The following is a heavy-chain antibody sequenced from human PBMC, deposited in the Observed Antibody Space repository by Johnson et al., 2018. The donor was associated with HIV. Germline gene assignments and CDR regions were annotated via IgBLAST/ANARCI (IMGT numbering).Heavy chain of an antibody. J-gene: IGHJ3*02. CDR2: LRYDGTNK. Sequence: QVQLVESGGGVVQPGGSLRLSCAASGFTFNTYGIHWVRQAPGKGLEWVAFLRYDGTNKNYGDSVKGRFTISRDNSKNTLFLQMNSLRAEDTAVYYCAKDKAVVTALYDAFDIWGQGTMVTVSS. CDR3: AKDKAVVTALYDAFDI. CDR1: GFTFNTYG. D-gene: IGHD2-21*02. V-gene: IGHV3-30*02.